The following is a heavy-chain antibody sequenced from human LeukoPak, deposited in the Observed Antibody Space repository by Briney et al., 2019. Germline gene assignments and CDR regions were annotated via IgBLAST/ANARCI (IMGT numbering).Heavy chain of an antibody. CDR3: AREGGYSYGDAPLHFDY. Sequence: SETLSLTCTVSGGSISNKYWSWIRQPPGKGLEWIGYIYYSGSTNYNPSLKSRVTISVDTSKNQFSLKLSSVTAADTAVYYCAREGGYSYGDAPLHFDYWGQGTLVTVSS. CDR1: GGSISNKY. V-gene: IGHV4-59*12. J-gene: IGHJ4*02. CDR2: IYYSGST. D-gene: IGHD5-18*01.